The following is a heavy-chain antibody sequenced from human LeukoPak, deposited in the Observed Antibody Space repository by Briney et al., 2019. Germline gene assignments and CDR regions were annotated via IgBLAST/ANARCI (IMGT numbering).Heavy chain of an antibody. CDR3: AREGALDCSSTSCYSNAFDI. CDR2: INPNSGGT. Sequence: ASVKVSCKAPGYTFTGYYMHWVRQAPGQGLEWMGWINPNSGGTNYAQKFQGRVTMTRDTSISTAYMELSRLRSDDTAVYYCAREGALDCSSTSCYSNAFDIWGQGTMVTVSS. CDR1: GYTFTGYY. D-gene: IGHD2-2*02. J-gene: IGHJ3*02. V-gene: IGHV1-2*02.